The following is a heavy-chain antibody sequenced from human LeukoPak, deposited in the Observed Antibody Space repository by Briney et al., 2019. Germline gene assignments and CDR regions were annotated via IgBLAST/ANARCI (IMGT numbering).Heavy chain of an antibody. CDR1: GLSVSNNY. CDR3: AARNY. Sequence: PGGSLRLSCAASGLSVSNNYMSWVRQAPGKGLEGVSVIYSRGATYYADSVKGRFTISRDNSKNTLYLQMNSLRVEDTAVYYCAARNYWGQGTLVTVSS. J-gene: IGHJ4*02. CDR2: IYSRGAT. D-gene: IGHD1-14*01. V-gene: IGHV3-53*01.